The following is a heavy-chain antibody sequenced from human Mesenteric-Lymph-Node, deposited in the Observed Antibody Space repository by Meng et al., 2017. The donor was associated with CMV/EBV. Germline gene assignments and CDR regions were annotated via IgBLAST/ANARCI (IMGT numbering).Heavy chain of an antibody. V-gene: IGHV4-39*02. CDR1: GVSISRAGYS. J-gene: IGHJ5*02. CDR3: ARDTFTYSYGPGWIQP. D-gene: IGHD3-10*01. CDR2: DFLRRLA. Sequence: LVRSRVDLSLHGPYLGVSISRAGYSWTWFRLPPVQGVQWIGSDFLRRLAHYNPALESRVTISIRKAKNEFFLNLGSVTAADTAMSFFARDTFTYSYGPGWIQPWGQGTLVTVSS.